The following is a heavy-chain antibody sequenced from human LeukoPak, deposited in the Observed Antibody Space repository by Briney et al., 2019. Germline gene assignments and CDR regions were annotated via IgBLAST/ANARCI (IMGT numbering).Heavy chain of an antibody. Sequence: GSLRLSCAASGFTVSNSYMSWVRQTPGKGLEWISVIYGEGSGGSTYYAESMKGRFTISRDNSKNTVYLQMNSLRAEDTAVYFCARVRFVEFFDYWGQGTLVTVSS. D-gene: IGHD3-3*01. CDR1: GFTVSNSY. CDR3: ARVRFVEFFDY. V-gene: IGHV3-53*01. J-gene: IGHJ4*02. CDR2: IYGEGSGGST.